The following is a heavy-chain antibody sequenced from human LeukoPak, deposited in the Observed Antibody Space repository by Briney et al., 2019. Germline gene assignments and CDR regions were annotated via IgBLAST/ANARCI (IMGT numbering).Heavy chain of an antibody. Sequence: ASGTVSFKASGYTFTSYYMHWVRQPPAQGLERMGIINPSGGSTSYAQKFQGVVTMTRDSSASTVYMVLSSLRSEDTAVYYCARRAWGARRGLSFDYGGQGNLVTVSS. V-gene: IGHV1-46*01. CDR3: ARRAWGARRGLSFDY. CDR2: INPSGGST. J-gene: IGHJ4*02. CDR1: GYTFTSYY. D-gene: IGHD1-26*01.